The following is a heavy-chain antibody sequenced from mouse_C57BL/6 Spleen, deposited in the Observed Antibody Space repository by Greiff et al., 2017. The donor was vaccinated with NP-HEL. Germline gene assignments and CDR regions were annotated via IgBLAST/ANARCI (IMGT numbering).Heavy chain of an antibody. CDR2: IWSGGST. Sequence: VQLQQSGPGLVQPSQSLSITCTASGFSLTSYGVHWVRQSPGKGLEWLGVIWSGGSTDYNAAFISSLSISKDNSKSQVFFKMNSLQADDTAIYYCARNFYGSSLDYWGQGTTLTVSS. CDR3: ARNFYGSSLDY. J-gene: IGHJ2*01. CDR1: GFSLTSYG. V-gene: IGHV2-2*01. D-gene: IGHD1-1*01.